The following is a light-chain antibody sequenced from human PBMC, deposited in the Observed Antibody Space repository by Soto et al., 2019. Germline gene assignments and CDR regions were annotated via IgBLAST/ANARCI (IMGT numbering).Light chain of an antibody. CDR2: EVS. CDR3: TSYTTSSTLV. V-gene: IGLV2-14*01. J-gene: IGLJ2*01. Sequence: QSALTQPASVSGSPGQSITISCTGTSSDVGGYKYVSWYQQHPGKAPKLMIYEVSNRPSGVSNRVSGSKSGNTASLTISGLQAEDEADYYCTSYTTSSTLVFGGGTKLTVL. CDR1: SSDVGGYKY.